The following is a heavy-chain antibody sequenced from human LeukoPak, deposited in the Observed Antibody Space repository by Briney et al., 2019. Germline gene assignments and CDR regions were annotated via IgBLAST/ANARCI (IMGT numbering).Heavy chain of an antibody. D-gene: IGHD3-10*01. CDR2: ISAYNGNT. CDR3: ARDSPDGSGTYYNDSPDY. V-gene: IGHV1-18*01. CDR1: GYIFSSYG. Sequence: ASVKVSCKASGYIFSSYGINWVRQAPGEGLEWMGWISAYNGNTNYRQKLQGRVTMTTDTSTSTAYMDLRSLRSDDTAIYYCARDSPDGSGTYYNDSPDYWGQGTLVTVSS. J-gene: IGHJ4*02.